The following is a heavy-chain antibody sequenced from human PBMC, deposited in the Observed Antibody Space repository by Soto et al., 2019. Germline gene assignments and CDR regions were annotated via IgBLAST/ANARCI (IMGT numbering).Heavy chain of an antibody. D-gene: IGHD2-8*01. V-gene: IGHV3-23*01. CDR2: ITASGEKL. CDR3: PRDCTNSSGSIWDY. J-gene: IGHJ4*02. Sequence: GGSLSFSGAASVFSLSSSAMTGARHAPGKGLEWVSGITASGEKLYYADSVKGRFTVSRDNSKNTLYLQMHSLRADDTAVYYCPRDCTNSSGSIWDYWGQGTLVTVSS. CDR1: VFSLSSSA.